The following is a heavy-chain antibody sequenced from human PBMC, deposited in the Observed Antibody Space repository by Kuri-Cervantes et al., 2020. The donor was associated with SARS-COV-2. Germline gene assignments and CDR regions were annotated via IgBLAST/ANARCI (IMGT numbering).Heavy chain of an antibody. J-gene: IGHJ1*01. Sequence: GGSLRLSCAASGFTVSSNYMSWIRQAPGKGLEWVSYISSSGSTIYYADSVKGRFTISRDNAKNSLYLQMNSLRAEDTAVYYCATNGGAIWGYFQHWGQGTLVTVSS. V-gene: IGHV3-11*04. CDR2: ISSSGSTI. CDR3: ATNGGAIWGYFQH. D-gene: IGHD3-16*01. CDR1: GFTVSSNY.